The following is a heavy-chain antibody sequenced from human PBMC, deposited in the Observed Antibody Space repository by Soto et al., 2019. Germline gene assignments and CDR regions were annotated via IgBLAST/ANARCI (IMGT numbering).Heavy chain of an antibody. Sequence: GGSLRLSCAASGFTFSSYAMSWVRQAPGKGLEWVSAISGSGGSTYYADSVKGRFTISRDNSKNTLYLQMNSLRAEDTAVYYCAKDRQASVVAARADLGYWGQGTLVTVSS. CDR1: GFTFSSYA. CDR3: AKDRQASVVAARADLGY. J-gene: IGHJ4*02. D-gene: IGHD2-15*01. V-gene: IGHV3-23*01. CDR2: ISGSGGST.